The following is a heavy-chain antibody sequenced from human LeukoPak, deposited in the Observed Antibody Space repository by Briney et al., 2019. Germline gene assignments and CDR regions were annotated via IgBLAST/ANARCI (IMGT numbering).Heavy chain of an antibody. J-gene: IGHJ4*02. CDR3: ARAGSTNSVDY. CDR1: GFTFSSYW. V-gene: IGHV3-7*03. D-gene: IGHD1-26*01. CDR2: INQGGSAK. Sequence: GGSLRLSCAASGFTFSSYWMSWVRQTPGKGLEWVANINQGGSAKYYVDSVKGRFTISRDNAENPLFLQMNSLRAEDTAVYYCARAGSTNSVDYWGQGTLVTVSS.